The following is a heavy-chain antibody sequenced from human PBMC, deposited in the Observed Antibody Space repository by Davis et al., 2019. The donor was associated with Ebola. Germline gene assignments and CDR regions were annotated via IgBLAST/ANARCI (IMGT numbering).Heavy chain of an antibody. CDR1: GFTFSGSA. V-gene: IGHV3-73*01. CDR2: IRSKANSYAT. D-gene: IGHD3-10*01. Sequence: GESLKISCAASGFTFSGSAIHWVRQASGKGLEWVGRIRSKANSYATAYAASVKGRFTISRDDSKNTAYLQMNSLKTEDTAVYYCTTPYTSGTYYYYMDVWGKGTTVTVSS. CDR3: TTPYTSGTYYYYMDV. J-gene: IGHJ6*03.